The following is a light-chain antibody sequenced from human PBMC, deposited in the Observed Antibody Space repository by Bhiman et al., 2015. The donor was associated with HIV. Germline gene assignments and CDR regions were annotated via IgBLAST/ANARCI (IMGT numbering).Light chain of an antibody. Sequence: QSVLTQPPSVSAPPGQKVTISCSGTTSNIGSNYVAWYQQLPGTAPKLLIYDNDKRPSGIPDRISASKSGTSATLDITRLQTGDEADYYCGTWDNSLSAVVFGGGTKLTVL. CDR1: TSNIGSNY. CDR2: DND. CDR3: GTWDNSLSAVV. J-gene: IGLJ2*01. V-gene: IGLV1-51*01.